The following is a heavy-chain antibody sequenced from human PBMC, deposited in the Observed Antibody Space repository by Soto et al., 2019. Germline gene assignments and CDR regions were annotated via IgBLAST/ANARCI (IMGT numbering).Heavy chain of an antibody. CDR2: IWYDGSNK. V-gene: IGHV3-33*01. CDR1: GFTFSSYG. J-gene: IGHJ6*02. CDR3: ARVGDYDFWSGSYYYYYGMDV. Sequence: GGSLRLSCAASGFTFSSYGMHWVRQAPGKGLEWVAVIWYDGSNKYYADSVKGRFTISRDNSKNTLYLQMNSLRAEDTAVYYCARVGDYDFWSGSYYYYYGMDVWGQGTTVTVSS. D-gene: IGHD3-3*01.